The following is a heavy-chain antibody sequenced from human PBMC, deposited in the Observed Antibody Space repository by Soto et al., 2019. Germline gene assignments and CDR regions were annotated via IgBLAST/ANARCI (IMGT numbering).Heavy chain of an antibody. D-gene: IGHD6-19*01. CDR3: AREASGWHGFDP. CDR1: GDSVPRSSAV. CDR2: TYYRSKWYK. Sequence: PSQTLSLTCAISGDSVPRSSAVWNWIRQSPSRGLEWLGGTYYRSKWYKGYAASVENRITINGDTSKNHFTLQLSSVTPEDTAVYYCAREASGWHGFDPWGQGIQVTVSS. J-gene: IGHJ5*02. V-gene: IGHV6-1*01.